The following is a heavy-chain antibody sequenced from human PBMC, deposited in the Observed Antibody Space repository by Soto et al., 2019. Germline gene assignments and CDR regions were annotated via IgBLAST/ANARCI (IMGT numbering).Heavy chain of an antibody. V-gene: IGHV3-33*01. Sequence: GGSLRLSCAASGFTFSSYGMHWVRQAPGKGLEWVAVIWYDGSNKYYADSVKGRFTISRDNSKNTLYLQMNSLRAEDTAVYYCARATTDVSTAWGDYVGYFDYWGQGTLVTVSS. CDR1: GFTFSSYG. CDR2: IWYDGSNK. CDR3: ARATTDVSTAWGDYVGYFDY. D-gene: IGHD4-17*01. J-gene: IGHJ4*02.